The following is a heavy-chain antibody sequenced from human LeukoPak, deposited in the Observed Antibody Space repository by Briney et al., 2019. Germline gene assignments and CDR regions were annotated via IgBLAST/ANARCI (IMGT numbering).Heavy chain of an antibody. V-gene: IGHV4-4*07. CDR3: ARGHCSSTSCYTGDY. J-gene: IGHJ4*02. CDR2: IYTSGST. Sequence: SETLSLTRTVSGGSISSYYWSWIRQPPGKGLEWIGRIYTSGSTNYNPSLKSRVTMSVDTSKNQFSLQLNSVTPEDTAVYYCARGHCSSTSCYTGDYWGQGTLVTVSS. CDR1: GGSISSYY. D-gene: IGHD2-2*02.